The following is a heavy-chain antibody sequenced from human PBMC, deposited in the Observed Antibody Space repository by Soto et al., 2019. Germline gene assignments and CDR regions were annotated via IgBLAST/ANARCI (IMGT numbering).Heavy chain of an antibody. J-gene: IGHJ4*02. CDR3: ARADIVVAEYYFDY. CDR2: MNPNSGNT. CDR1: GYTFTSYD. Sequence: ASVKVSCKXSGYTFTSYDINWVRQATGQGLEWMGWMNPNSGNTGYAQKFQGRVTMTRNTSISTAYMELSSLRSEDTAVYYCARADIVVAEYYFDYWGQGTLVTVSS. V-gene: IGHV1-8*01. D-gene: IGHD2-15*01.